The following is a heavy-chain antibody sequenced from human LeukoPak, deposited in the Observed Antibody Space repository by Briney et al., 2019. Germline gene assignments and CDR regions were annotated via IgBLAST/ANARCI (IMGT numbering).Heavy chain of an antibody. CDR2: IIPILGIA. V-gene: IGHV1-69*02. CDR3: AAWVDTAMEEDYYCYMDV. D-gene: IGHD5-18*01. J-gene: IGHJ6*03. Sequence: ASVKVSCKASGGTFSSYTISWVRQAPGQGLEWMGRIIPILGIANYAQKFQGRVTITADKSTSTAYMELSSLRSEDTAVYYCAAWVDTAMEEDYYCYMDVWGKGTTVTVSS. CDR1: GGTFSSYT.